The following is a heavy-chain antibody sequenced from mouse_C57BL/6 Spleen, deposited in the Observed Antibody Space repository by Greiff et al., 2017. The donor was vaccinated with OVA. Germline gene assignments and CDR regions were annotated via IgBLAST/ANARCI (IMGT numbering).Heavy chain of an antibody. D-gene: IGHD1-1*01. CDR3: ARRNYYGSSPYFDY. CDR2: ISYSGST. CDR1: GYSITSGYD. Sequence: EVKVVESGPGMVKPSQSLSLTCTVTGYSITSGYDWHWIRHFPGNKLEWMGYISYSGSTNYNPSLKSRISITHDTSKNHFFLKLNSVTTEDTATYYCARRNYYGSSPYFDYWGQGTTLTVSS. V-gene: IGHV3-1*01. J-gene: IGHJ2*01.